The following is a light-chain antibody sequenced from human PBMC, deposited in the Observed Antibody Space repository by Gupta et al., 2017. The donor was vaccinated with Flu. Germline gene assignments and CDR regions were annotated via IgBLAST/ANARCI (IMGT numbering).Light chain of an antibody. V-gene: IGKV4-1*01. Sequence: DILMTQSPDSLAVSLGERATINCKSSQSVLYSSNNKNYLAWYQQKPGKPPKLLIYWASTRESGVPDRFSGSGSGTDFTLTISSLQAEDVAVYYCQQYYSTPYSFGPGTKLEIK. CDR3: QQYYSTPYS. CDR1: QSVLYSSNNKNY. J-gene: IGKJ2*03. CDR2: WAS.